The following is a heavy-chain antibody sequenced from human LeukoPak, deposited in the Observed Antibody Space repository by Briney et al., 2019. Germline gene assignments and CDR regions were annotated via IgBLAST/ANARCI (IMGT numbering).Heavy chain of an antibody. J-gene: IGHJ4*02. V-gene: IGHV3-30*02. CDR3: AKGQPYSSGWYDVWGYYDSSGYTNFDY. Sequence: PGGSLRLSCAASGFSFSSYGMHWVRQAPGKGLEWVAFIRYDGSNKYYADSVKGRFTISRDNSKNTLYLQMNSLRAEDTAVYYCAKGQPYSSGWYDVWGYYDSSGYTNFDYWGQGTLVTVSS. CDR2: IRYDGSNK. D-gene: IGHD3-22*01. CDR1: GFSFSSYG.